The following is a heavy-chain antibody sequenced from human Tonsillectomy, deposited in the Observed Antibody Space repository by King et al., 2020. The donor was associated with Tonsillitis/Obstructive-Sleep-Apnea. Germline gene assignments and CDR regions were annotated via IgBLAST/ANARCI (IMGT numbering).Heavy chain of an antibody. CDR2: IFYDGIAT. CDR1: GFTFNSYT. V-gene: IGHV3-30*01. Sequence: VQLVESGRGVVLPGGSLRLSCAASGFTFNSYTMHWVRPAPGTGLEWVAVIFYDGIATSYADTVRGRFTISRDNSRDTLYLQMDRLRAEDTALYYCSSDMAQWGLLVDDWGQGTLVTASP. J-gene: IGHJ4*02. CDR3: SSDMAQWGLLVDD. D-gene: IGHD1-26*01.